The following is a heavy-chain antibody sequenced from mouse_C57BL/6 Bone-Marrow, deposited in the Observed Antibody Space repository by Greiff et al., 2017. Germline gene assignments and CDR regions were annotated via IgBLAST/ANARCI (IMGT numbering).Heavy chain of an antibody. CDR3: ARLEATDAMDY. J-gene: IGHJ4*01. Sequence: VQLQQSGPELVKPGASVKISCKASGYTFTDYYMNWVKQSHGKSLEWIGDINPNNGGTSYNQKFKGKATLTVDKSSSTAYMELRSLTSEDSAVYYCARLEATDAMDYWGQGTSVTVSS. V-gene: IGHV1-26*01. D-gene: IGHD1-1*02. CDR2: INPNNGGT. CDR1: GYTFTDYY.